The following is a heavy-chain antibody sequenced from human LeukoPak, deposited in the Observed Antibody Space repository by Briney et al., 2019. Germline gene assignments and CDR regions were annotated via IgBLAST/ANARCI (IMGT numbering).Heavy chain of an antibody. CDR1: GYSISSNNW. CDR3: AREKDSSGYYQ. Sequence: SETLSLTCAVSGYSISSNNWWAWIRQPPGKGLEWIGYMYYTGETFYNPSLKSRVTISLDTSKNQFSLKLSSVTAVDTAVYYCAREKDSSGYYQWGQGTLVTVSS. J-gene: IGHJ4*02. D-gene: IGHD3-22*01. V-gene: IGHV4-28*03. CDR2: MYYTGET.